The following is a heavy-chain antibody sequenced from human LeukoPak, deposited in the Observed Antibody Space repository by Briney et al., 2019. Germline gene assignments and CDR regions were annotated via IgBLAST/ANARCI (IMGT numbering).Heavy chain of an antibody. Sequence: GGSLRLSCAASGFTFSSDAMRWVRQAPGKGLEWVSAISSSGGSTYYADSVRGRFIISRDSSKNTLYLQMNSLRVEDTAVYYCAKGGAQVGGQGTLVTVSS. J-gene: IGHJ4*02. D-gene: IGHD1-26*01. V-gene: IGHV3-23*01. CDR1: GFTFSSDA. CDR2: ISSSGGST. CDR3: AKGGAQV.